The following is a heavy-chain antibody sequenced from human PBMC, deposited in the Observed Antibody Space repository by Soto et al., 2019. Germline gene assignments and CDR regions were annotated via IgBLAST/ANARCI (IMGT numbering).Heavy chain of an antibody. CDR2: IYTSGST. CDR3: ARDREYSGSYYFDY. J-gene: IGHJ4*02. D-gene: IGHD1-26*01. CDR1: GGSMTRYF. Sequence: QVQLQESGPGLVKPSETLSLTCTVSGGSMTRYFWSWIRQPAGKGLEWIGRIYTSGSTNYNPSLKSRVTMSVDTSKNQFSLKLSSVTAADTDVYYCARDREYSGSYYFDYWGQGTLVTVSS. V-gene: IGHV4-4*07.